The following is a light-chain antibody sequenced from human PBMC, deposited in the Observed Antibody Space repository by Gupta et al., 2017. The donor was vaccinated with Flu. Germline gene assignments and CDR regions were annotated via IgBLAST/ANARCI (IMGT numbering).Light chain of an antibody. CDR3: QVGDSSTVI. Sequence: SPGKTASITCSGDSGRYKSGSWDQQRVGQYLVVVIYKDNKRASGIPGRFSGSKSGNTATLTISGAQTTDEDEYYCQVGDSSTVIFGGGAKVTVL. J-gene: IGLJ2*01. CDR1: SGRYKS. V-gene: IGLV3-1*01. CDR2: KDN.